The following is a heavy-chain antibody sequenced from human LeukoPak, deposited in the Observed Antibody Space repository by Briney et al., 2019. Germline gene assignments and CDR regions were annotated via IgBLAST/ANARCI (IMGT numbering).Heavy chain of an antibody. CDR2: ISSSRRTT. D-gene: IGHD3-16*01. CDR1: GFTFSSYE. V-gene: IGHV3-48*03. CDR3: ARDLYPGY. Sequence: GGPLRLSCAASGFTFSSYEMNWVRQAPGKGLEWVSYISSSRRTTYYADSVKGRFTISRDNAKNSLYLQMNSLRAEDTAVYYCARDLYPGYWGQGTLVTVSS. J-gene: IGHJ4*02.